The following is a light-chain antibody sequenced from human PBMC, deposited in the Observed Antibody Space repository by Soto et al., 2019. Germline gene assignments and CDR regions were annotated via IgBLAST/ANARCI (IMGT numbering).Light chain of an antibody. CDR1: QRISSW. V-gene: IGKV1-5*03. CDR2: WAS. Sequence: DIQMTQSPSTLSASVGDRVTITCRASQRISSWLAWYQQKPGKAPNLLIYWASSLKSGVPSRFSGSGSGTEFTLTISSLQPDDFATYYCQQYNSYPITFGQGTRLEIK. CDR3: QQYNSYPIT. J-gene: IGKJ5*01.